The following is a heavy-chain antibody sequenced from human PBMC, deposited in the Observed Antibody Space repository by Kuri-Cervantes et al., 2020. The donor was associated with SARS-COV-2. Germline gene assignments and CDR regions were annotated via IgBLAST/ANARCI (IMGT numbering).Heavy chain of an antibody. CDR2: IYYSGST. D-gene: IGHD6-19*01. Sequence: SETLSLTCAVYGGSFSGYYWSWIRQPPGKGLEWIGSIYYSGSTYYNPSLKSRVTISVDTSKNQFSLKLSSVTAADTAVYYCASPGIAVAGTGLLGYWGQGTLVTVSS. CDR3: ASPGIAVAGTGLLGY. J-gene: IGHJ4*02. CDR1: GGSFSGYY. V-gene: IGHV4-34*01.